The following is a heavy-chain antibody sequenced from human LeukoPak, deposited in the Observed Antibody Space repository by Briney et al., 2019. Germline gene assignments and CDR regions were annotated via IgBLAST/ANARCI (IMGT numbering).Heavy chain of an antibody. Sequence: SETLSLTCSVSGDSMNSYYWSWIRQPAGKRLEWIGRMYTSGATKYNPSFQSRVTMSVDTSKNHFYLRLNSLTVADTAVYYCARDQVFGSGVKAFDIWGQGTLVIVSS. J-gene: IGHJ3*02. V-gene: IGHV4-4*07. CDR1: GDSMNSYY. CDR2: MYTSGAT. CDR3: ARDQVFGSGVKAFDI. D-gene: IGHD3-10*01.